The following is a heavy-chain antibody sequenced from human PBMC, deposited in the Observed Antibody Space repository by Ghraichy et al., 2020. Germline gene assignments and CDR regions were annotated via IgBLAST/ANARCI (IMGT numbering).Heavy chain of an antibody. D-gene: IGHD1-7*01. CDR1: GFTFGDYA. J-gene: IGHJ5*02. Sequence: GGSLRLSCTASGFTFGDYAMSWFRQAPGKGLEWVGFIRSKVYGGTTEYAASVKGRFTISRVDSKSIAYLQMNSLKTEETAVNYCSRALTLGYNWNYWGYFWFDPWGQGTLVTVSS. V-gene: IGHV3-49*03. CDR3: SRALTLGYNWNYWGYFWFDP. CDR2: IRSKVYGGTT.